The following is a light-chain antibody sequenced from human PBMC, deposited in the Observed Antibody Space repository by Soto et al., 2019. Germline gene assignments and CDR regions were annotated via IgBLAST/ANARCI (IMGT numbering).Light chain of an antibody. CDR3: CSYAGSSTMV. CDR1: SRDVGSHKF. J-gene: IGLJ2*01. Sequence: QSALTQPASVSGSPGXXXXXXXTGTSRDVGSHKFVSWYQQHPGQAPKVLIYEGTKRPSGISNRFSGSKSGNTASLTISGLQAEDEADYYCCSYAGSSTMVFGGGTKVTVL. CDR2: EGT. V-gene: IGLV2-23*01.